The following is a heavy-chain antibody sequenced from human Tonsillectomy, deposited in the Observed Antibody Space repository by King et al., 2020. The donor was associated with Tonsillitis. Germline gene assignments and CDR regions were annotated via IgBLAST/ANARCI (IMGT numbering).Heavy chain of an antibody. CDR3: ARTRYGSSGYYYFDY. V-gene: IGHV3-11*01. Sequence: VQLVESGGGLVKPGGSLRLSCAASGFTFSDYYMSWIRRAPGKGLECVSYISSSGVTIYYADSGKGRFTISRDNAKNSLYLQMNSLRAEDTAVYYCARTRYGSSGYYYFDYWGQGTLVTVSS. D-gene: IGHD3-22*01. CDR2: ISSSGVTI. CDR1: GFTFSDYY. J-gene: IGHJ4*02.